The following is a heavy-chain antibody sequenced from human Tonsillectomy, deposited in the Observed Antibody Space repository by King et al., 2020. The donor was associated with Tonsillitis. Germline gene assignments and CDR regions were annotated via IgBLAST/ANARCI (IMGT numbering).Heavy chain of an antibody. V-gene: IGHV3-30*02. CDR1: GFSFSTYG. CDR2: VRYDGSDK. J-gene: IGHJ4*02. D-gene: IGHD3-3*01. Sequence: QVQLVESGGGVVQPGGSLRLSCAASGFSFSTYGMHWVRQAPGKGLEWVAFVRYDGSDKDYADSVKGRFTISRENSKNMLYLQMNSLRVEDTAVYYCAKKWSNYDSWSCCSNWGQGTLVTVSS. CDR3: AKKWSNYDSWSCCSN.